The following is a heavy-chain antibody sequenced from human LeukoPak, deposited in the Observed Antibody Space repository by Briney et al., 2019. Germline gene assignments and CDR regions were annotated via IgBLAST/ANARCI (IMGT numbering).Heavy chain of an antibody. CDR2: ISSSSSYI. Sequence: GGSLRLSCAASGFTFSSYSMNWVRQAPGKGLEWVSSISSSSSYIYYADSVKGRFTISRDNAKNSLYLQMNSLRAEDTAVYYCARVRALRGEPIWGQGTMVTVSS. CDR3: ARVRALRGEPI. CDR1: GFTFSSYS. J-gene: IGHJ3*02. D-gene: IGHD3-10*01. V-gene: IGHV3-21*01.